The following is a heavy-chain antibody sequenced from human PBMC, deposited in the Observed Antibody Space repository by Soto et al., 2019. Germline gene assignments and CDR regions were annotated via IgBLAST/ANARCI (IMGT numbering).Heavy chain of an antibody. CDR3: ARGNPYYYDSSGYYGDAFDI. CDR1: GGSISSGGYY. Sequence: QVQLQESGPVLVKPSQTLSLTCTVSGGSISSGGYYWSWIRQHPGKGLEWIGYIYYSGSTYYNPSLKSRVTISVDTSKNQFSLKLSSVTAADTAVYYCARGNPYYYDSSGYYGDAFDIWGQGTMVTVSS. V-gene: IGHV4-31*03. D-gene: IGHD3-22*01. J-gene: IGHJ3*02. CDR2: IYYSGST.